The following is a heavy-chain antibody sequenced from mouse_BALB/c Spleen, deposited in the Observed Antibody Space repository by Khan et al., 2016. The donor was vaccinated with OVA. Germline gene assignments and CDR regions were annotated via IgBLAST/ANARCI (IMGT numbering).Heavy chain of an antibody. CDR3: ATLYGDEPY. CDR2: TWAGGST. V-gene: IGHV2-9*02. D-gene: IGHD2-13*01. Sequence: QVQLKESGPGLVAPSQSLSITCTVSGFSLSNYGVHWLRQPPGKGLEWLGVTWAGGSTNYNSALMSRLSISKDNSKGQVFLKMNSLQTDDTARYYCATLYGDEPYWGQGTLVTVSA. J-gene: IGHJ3*01. CDR1: GFSLSNYG.